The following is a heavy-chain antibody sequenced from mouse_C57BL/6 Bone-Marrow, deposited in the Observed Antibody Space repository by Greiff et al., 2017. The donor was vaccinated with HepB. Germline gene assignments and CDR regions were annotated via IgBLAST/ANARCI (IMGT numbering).Heavy chain of an antibody. CDR2: ISNLAYSI. CDR1: GFTFSDYG. D-gene: IGHD1-1*01. Sequence: EVHLVESGGGLVQPGGSLKLSCAASGFTFSDYGMAWVRQAPRKGPEWVAFISNLAYSIYYADTVTGRFTISRENAKNTLYLEMSSLRSEDTAMYYCARGDYGSLWFAYWGQGTLVTVSA. V-gene: IGHV5-15*01. CDR3: ARGDYGSLWFAY. J-gene: IGHJ3*01.